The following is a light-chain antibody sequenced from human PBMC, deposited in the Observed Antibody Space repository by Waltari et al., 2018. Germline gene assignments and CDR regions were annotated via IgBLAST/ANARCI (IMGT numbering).Light chain of an antibody. CDR3: QHYVRLPVA. CDR1: QSLNGA. Sequence: EIVLTQSPDTLSLSSGERATLSCRASQSLNGALGWYQQKPGLAPRLLIYGVSTRATGIPDRFSGSGSGTDFSLTITRLEPEDFAVYYCQHYVRLPVAFGQGTKVDI. V-gene: IGKV3-20*01. CDR2: GVS. J-gene: IGKJ1*01.